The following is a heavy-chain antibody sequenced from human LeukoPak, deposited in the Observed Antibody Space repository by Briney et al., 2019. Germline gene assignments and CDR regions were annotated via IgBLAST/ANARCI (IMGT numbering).Heavy chain of an antibody. J-gene: IGHJ4*02. CDR2: TSSDLNVK. D-gene: IGHD3-10*01. CDR3: AREGYYGSGSPPSLYFDY. CDR1: GFTFRNYV. V-gene: IGHV3-30-3*01. Sequence: GGSLKLSCAASGFTFRNYVIHWVRQAPGKGLEWVAVTSSDLNVKLYADSVKGRFTISRDNSRSTLYLQMNSLRPEDTAIYYCAREGYYGSGSPPSLYFDYWGQGTLVTVSS.